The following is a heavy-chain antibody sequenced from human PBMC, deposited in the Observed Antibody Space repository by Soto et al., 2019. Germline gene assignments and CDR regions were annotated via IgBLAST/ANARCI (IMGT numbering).Heavy chain of an antibody. D-gene: IGHD4-17*01. Sequence: PGVSLRLSCAAAGFTFSSYWMSWVRQAPGKGLEWVADISYDGSDKYYVDSVKGRFTISRDNSKNTLYLQMNSLRAEDTAVYYCARDSGYGGNPGGYYYYYYGMDVWGQGTTVTSP. CDR3: ARDSGYGGNPGGYYYYYYGMDV. V-gene: IGHV3-30-3*01. CDR1: GFTFSSYW. J-gene: IGHJ6*02. CDR2: ISYDGSDK.